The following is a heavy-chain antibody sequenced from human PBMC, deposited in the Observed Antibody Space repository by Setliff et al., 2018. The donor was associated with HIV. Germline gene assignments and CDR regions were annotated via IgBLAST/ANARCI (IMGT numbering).Heavy chain of an antibody. J-gene: IGHJ4*02. Sequence: ASVKVSCKVSGGTFTRNCISWVRQAPGQGLEWMGGILPFFDTANYAQKFQGRVTITADESTSTAYMELSSLRSEDTAVYYCARSVLLWFGELHFDYWGQGTLVTVSS. D-gene: IGHD3-10*01. V-gene: IGHV1-69*13. CDR2: ILPFFDTA. CDR3: ARSVLLWFGELHFDY. CDR1: GGTFTRNC.